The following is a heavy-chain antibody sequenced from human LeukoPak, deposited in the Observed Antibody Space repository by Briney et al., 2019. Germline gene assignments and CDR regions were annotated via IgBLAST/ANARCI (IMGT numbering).Heavy chain of an antibody. J-gene: IGHJ4*02. D-gene: IGHD5-12*01. V-gene: IGHV3-11*01. Sequence: PGGSLRLSCAASGFTFSDYSMSWIRRAPGKGLEWISYISSSGSAMYHADSVKGRFTISRDNAKNSLYLQMNSLRAEDTAVYYCTTLVPTPRRLEYWGQGTLVTVSS. CDR1: GFTFSDYS. CDR3: TTLVPTPRRLEY. CDR2: ISSSGSAM.